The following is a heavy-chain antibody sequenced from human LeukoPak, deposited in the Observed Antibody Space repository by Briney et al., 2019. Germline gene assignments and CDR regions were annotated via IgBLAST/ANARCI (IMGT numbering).Heavy chain of an antibody. CDR3: ARRGSPNIVVVPASPPGGIDY. D-gene: IGHD2-2*01. V-gene: IGHV4-39*07. J-gene: IGHJ4*02. CDR1: GGSISSSSYY. CDR2: IYYSGST. Sequence: SETLSLTCTVSGGSISSSSYYWGWIRQPPGKGLEWIGSIYYSGSTYYNPSLKSRVTISVDTSKNQFSLKLSSVTAADTAVYYCARRGSPNIVVVPASPPGGIDYWGQGTLVTVSS.